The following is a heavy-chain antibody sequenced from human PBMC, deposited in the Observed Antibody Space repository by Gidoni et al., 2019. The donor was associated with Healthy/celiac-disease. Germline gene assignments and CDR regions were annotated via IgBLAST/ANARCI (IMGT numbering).Heavy chain of an antibody. Sequence: QLQLQESGPGLVKPSATLSLTCTVSGGSISSSSYYWGWIRQPPGKGLEWIGSIYYSGSTYYNPSLKSRVTISVDTSKNQFSLKLSSVTAADTAVYYCASLGYCTNGVCYTNDYWGQGTLVTVSS. V-gene: IGHV4-39*01. D-gene: IGHD2-8*01. CDR2: IYYSGST. CDR3: ASLGYCTNGVCYTNDY. CDR1: GGSISSSSYY. J-gene: IGHJ4*02.